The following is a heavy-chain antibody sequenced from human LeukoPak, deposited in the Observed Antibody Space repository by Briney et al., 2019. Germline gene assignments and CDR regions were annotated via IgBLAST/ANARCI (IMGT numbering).Heavy chain of an antibody. D-gene: IGHD4-17*01. CDR3: ARGLRYFDS. J-gene: IGHJ4*02. CDR2: IYHSRST. Sequence: SETPSLTRAVSEYSISSGYYWGWIRQPPGKGLEWIGSIYHSRSTYYNPSLKSRVTISVDTSKNQLSLKLRSVTAADTAVYYCARGLRYFDSWGQGTLVTVSS. V-gene: IGHV4-38-2*01. CDR1: EYSISSGYY.